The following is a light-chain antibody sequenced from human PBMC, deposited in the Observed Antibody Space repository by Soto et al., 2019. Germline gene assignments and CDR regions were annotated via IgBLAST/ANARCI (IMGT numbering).Light chain of an antibody. Sequence: DIQMTQSPSSLSASVGDRVTITCRASQSISSYLNWYQQKPGKAPKLLIYAAYSVPSGVPSSFSGSGSETAFTLTISSLQPQDFATYYCEPSYSTPPTFGQGTKKEIK. CDR3: EPSYSTPPT. CDR2: AAY. V-gene: IGKV1-39*01. CDR1: QSISSY. J-gene: IGKJ2*01.